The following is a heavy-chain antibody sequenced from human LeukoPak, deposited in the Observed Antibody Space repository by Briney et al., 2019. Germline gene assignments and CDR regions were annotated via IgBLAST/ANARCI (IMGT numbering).Heavy chain of an antibody. J-gene: IGHJ4*02. V-gene: IGHV3-7*01. Sequence: GGSLRLSCAASGFTFSSYWMSWVRQAPGKGLEWVANIKQDGSEKYYVDSVKGRFTISRDNAKNSLYLQMNSLRAEDTAVYYCARDRLTTVPTVNDYWGQGTLVTVSS. CDR2: IKQDGSEK. CDR3: ARDRLTTVPTVNDY. D-gene: IGHD4-17*01. CDR1: GFTFSSYW.